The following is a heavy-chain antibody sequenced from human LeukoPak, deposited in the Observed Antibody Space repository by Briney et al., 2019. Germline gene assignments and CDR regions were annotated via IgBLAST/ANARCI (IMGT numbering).Heavy chain of an antibody. J-gene: IGHJ6*03. V-gene: IGHV1-2*02. CDR1: GYTFTGYY. D-gene: IGHD6-13*01. CDR2: INPNSGGT. CDR3: ARAVSSSWFLDYYYYYYMDV. Sequence: GASVKVSCKASGYTFTGYYMHWVRQAPGQGLEWMGWINPNSGGTNYAQKFQGRVTMTRDTSISTAYMELSRLRSDDTAVYYCARAVSSSWFLDYYYYYYMDVWGKGTTVTVSS.